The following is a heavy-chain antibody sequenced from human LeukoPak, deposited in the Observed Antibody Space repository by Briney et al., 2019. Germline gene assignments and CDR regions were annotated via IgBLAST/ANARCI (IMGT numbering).Heavy chain of an antibody. V-gene: IGHV1-2*02. CDR2: INPNSGGT. CDR1: GYTFTGYF. CDR3: ARGDHYDVLTGFQTPSHLSDY. D-gene: IGHD3-9*01. Sequence: ASVKVSCKASGYTFTGYFVHWVRKAPGQALEWMGWINPNSGGTNYAQKFQGRVTMTRDTSISTAYMELSRLRSDDTAVYYCARGDHYDVLTGFQTPSHLSDYWGQGTLVTVSS. J-gene: IGHJ4*02.